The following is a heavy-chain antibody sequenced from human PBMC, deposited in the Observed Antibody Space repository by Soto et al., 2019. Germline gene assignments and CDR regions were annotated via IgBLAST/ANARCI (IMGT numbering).Heavy chain of an antibody. CDR2: IYHSGSS. Sequence: ASETLSLTCAVSGYSISNTNWWGWIRQPPGKGLEWIGYIYHSGSSYYNPSLKSRVTISVDRSKNQFSLKLSSVTAADTAMYYCASFKVNDRELDYWGQGTLVTVSS. CDR3: ASFKVNDRELDY. J-gene: IGHJ4*02. CDR1: GYSISNTNW. V-gene: IGHV4-28*01. D-gene: IGHD1-1*01.